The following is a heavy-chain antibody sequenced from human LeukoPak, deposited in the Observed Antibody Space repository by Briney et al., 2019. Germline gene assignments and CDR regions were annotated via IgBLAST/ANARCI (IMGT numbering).Heavy chain of an antibody. CDR1: GFTFSSYW. CDR2: IRYDGSIK. CDR3: AKGEGEYSYGYLDY. Sequence: GGSLRLSCAASGFTFSSYWMHWVRQAPGKGLEWVAFIRYDGSIKFYADSVKGRFTISRDNSKNTLYLQMNSLRAEDTAVYYCAKGEGEYSYGYLDYWGQGTLVTVSS. J-gene: IGHJ4*02. V-gene: IGHV3-30*02. D-gene: IGHD5-18*01.